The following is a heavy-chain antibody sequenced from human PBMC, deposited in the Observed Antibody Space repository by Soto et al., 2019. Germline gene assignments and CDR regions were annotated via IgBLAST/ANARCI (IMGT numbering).Heavy chain of an antibody. Sequence: PGESLKISCTCSGYSFSTYWIAWVRQMPGKGLEWMGIIYPGDSDTRYSPSFQGQVTISADKSSSTAYPQLSSLKASDTAMYYCARXKNDFLTGYYAYYGMDVWGQGTTVTVSS. CDR1: GYSFSTYW. CDR3: ARXKNDFLTGYYAYYGMDV. J-gene: IGHJ6*02. CDR2: IYPGDSDT. V-gene: IGHV5-51*01. D-gene: IGHD3-9*01.